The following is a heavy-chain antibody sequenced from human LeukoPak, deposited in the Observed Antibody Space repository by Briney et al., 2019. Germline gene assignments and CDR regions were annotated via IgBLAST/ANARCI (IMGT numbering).Heavy chain of an antibody. CDR1: GFTFSDYY. Sequence: PGGSLRLSCAASGFTFSDYYMSWIRQAPGKGLEWVSYVSGTSSFTSYADSVRGRFTISRDNAKNSLYLQMNSLRAEDTAVYYCVRLHDSRPSSWGQGAQVTVSS. D-gene: IGHD3-16*01. J-gene: IGHJ5*02. CDR2: VSGTSSFT. V-gene: IGHV3-11*06. CDR3: VRLHDSRPSS.